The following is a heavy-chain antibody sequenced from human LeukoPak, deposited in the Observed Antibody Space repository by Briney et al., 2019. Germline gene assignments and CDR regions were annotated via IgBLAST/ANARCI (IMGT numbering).Heavy chain of an antibody. CDR1: VFTFSSYS. CDR2: ISSSSSYI. Sequence: GGSLRLSCAASVFTFSSYSMNWVRQAPGKGLEWVSSISSSSSYIYYADSVKGRFTISRDNAKNSLYLQMNSLRAEDTAVYYCARDYDSSGYSPMDVWGQGTTVTVSS. CDR3: ARDYDSSGYSPMDV. D-gene: IGHD3-22*01. V-gene: IGHV3-21*01. J-gene: IGHJ6*02.